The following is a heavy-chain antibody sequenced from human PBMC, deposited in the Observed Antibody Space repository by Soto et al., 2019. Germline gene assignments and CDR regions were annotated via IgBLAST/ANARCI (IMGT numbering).Heavy chain of an antibody. Sequence: QVQLQESGPGLVKTSETLSLTCTVSGGSVSSGPYHWNWVRQPPGKGLEWIGHISYSGTANYNPSLRGRVTMATDTSMNQVSLRLTSVTAADTAVYYCMRSHGAYWGQGALVTVPP. J-gene: IGHJ4*02. CDR1: GGSVSSGPYH. V-gene: IGHV4-61*01. CDR2: ISYSGTA. CDR3: MRSHGAY. D-gene: IGHD2-8*01.